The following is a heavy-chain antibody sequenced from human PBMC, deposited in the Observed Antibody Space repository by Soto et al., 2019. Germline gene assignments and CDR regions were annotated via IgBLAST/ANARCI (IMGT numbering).Heavy chain of an antibody. CDR2: ISAYNGNT. Sequence: GASVKVSCKASGYTFTSYGISWVRQAPGQGLEGMGWISAYNGNTNYAQKLQGRVTMTTDTSTSTAYMELRSLRSDDTAVYYCGRDGGTAMVIFGPEPGNYYYYWMDVWGQGITVTVSS. J-gene: IGHJ6*01. V-gene: IGHV1-18*01. CDR3: GRDGGTAMVIFGPEPGNYYYYWMDV. D-gene: IGHD5-18*01. CDR1: GYTFTSYG.